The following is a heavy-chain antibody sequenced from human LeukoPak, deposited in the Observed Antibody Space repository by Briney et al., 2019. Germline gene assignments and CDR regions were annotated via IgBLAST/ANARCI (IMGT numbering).Heavy chain of an antibody. D-gene: IGHD3-22*01. V-gene: IGHV4-59*12. Sequence: SETLSLTCTVSGGSISSYYWSWIRQPPGKGLEWIGYIYYSGSTNYNPSLKSRVTISVDTSKNQFSLKLSSVTAADTAVYYCARGRYDSSGYLPKIFDAFDIWGQGTMVTVSS. CDR3: ARGRYDSSGYLPKIFDAFDI. CDR2: IYYSGST. CDR1: GGSISSYY. J-gene: IGHJ3*02.